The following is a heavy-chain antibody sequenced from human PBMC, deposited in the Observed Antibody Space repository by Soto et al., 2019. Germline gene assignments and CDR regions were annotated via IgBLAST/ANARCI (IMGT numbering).Heavy chain of an antibody. D-gene: IGHD5-18*01. CDR3: ARGGTAMVAYYFDY. J-gene: IGHJ4*02. CDR1: GFTFSSYA. Sequence: EVQLLESGGGLVQPGGSLRLSCAASGFTFSSYAMSWVRQAPGKGLEWVSAISGSGGSTYYADSVKGRFTISRDNSKNTRYLQMNSRRAEDTAVYYCARGGTAMVAYYFDYWGQGTLVTGSS. V-gene: IGHV3-23*01. CDR2: ISGSGGST.